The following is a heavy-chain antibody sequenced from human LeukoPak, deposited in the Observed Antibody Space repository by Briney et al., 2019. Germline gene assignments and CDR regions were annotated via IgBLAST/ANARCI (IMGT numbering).Heavy chain of an antibody. CDR2: INTDNDNT. Sequence: ASVKVSCKASGYTFTSFALHWVRQAPGQRLEWMGWINTDNDNTKYSQRFQGRATITRDISARTVYMELSSLRSEDTAVYYCARDIGRYGDYDGAFDVWGQGTMVTVSS. J-gene: IGHJ3*01. D-gene: IGHD4-17*01. CDR3: ARDIGRYGDYDGAFDV. CDR1: GYTFTSFA. V-gene: IGHV1-3*04.